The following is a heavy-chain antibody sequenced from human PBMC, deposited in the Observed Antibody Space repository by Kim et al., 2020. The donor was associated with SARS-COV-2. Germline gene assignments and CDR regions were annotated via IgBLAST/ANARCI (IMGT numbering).Heavy chain of an antibody. V-gene: IGHV3-21*01. CDR3: ARDRVDYGDYVSY. Sequence: GGSLRLSCAASGFTFSSYSMNWVRQAPGKGLEWVSSISSSSSYIYYADSVKGRFTISRDNAKNSLYLQMNSLRAEDTAVYYCARDRVDYGDYVSYWGQGTLVTVSS. J-gene: IGHJ4*02. CDR2: ISSSSSYI. CDR1: GFTFSSYS. D-gene: IGHD4-17*01.